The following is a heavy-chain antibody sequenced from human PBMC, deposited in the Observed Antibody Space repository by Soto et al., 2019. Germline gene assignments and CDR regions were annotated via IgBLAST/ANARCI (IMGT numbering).Heavy chain of an antibody. D-gene: IGHD2-15*01. Sequence: SETLSLTCTVSGGSIYTNDYYWGWIRQPPGRGLEWIGNIDYNGVTYYNRSLKSRVSISRDTSKNQFSLRLTSVTAADTALYHCGKALVGATAHNEPDSWGTGTPVTVSS. CDR3: GKALVGATAHNEPDS. CDR1: GGSIYTNDYY. CDR2: IDYNGVT. V-gene: IGHV4-39*01. J-gene: IGHJ4*02.